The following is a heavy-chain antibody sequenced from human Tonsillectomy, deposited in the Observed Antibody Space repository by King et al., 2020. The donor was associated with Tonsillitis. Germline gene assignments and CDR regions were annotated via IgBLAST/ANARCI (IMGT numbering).Heavy chain of an antibody. V-gene: IGHV3-53*01. J-gene: IGHJ6*02. CDR1: GFTVSGSF. CDR3: ARDPGGAIGWGMDV. D-gene: IGHD3-16*02. CDR2: IQSGGST. Sequence: VQLVESGGGLVQPGESLRLSCAASGFTVSGSFMSWVRQAPGKGLEWVSLIQSGGSTYYADSVKGRFTITRDNSKNTVYLQMNSLTAEDTAVYYCARDPGGAIGWGMDVWGQGTRVIVPS.